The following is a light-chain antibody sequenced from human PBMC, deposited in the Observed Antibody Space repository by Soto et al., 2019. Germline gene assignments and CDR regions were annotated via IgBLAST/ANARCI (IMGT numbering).Light chain of an antibody. V-gene: IGLV2-14*01. CDR3: SSCTSSNTHL. Sequence: QSVLTQPASVSGSPGQSITISCTGTSSDVGGYNYVSWYQQHPGKAPKLMIYEVSNRPSGVSNRFSGSKSGNTASLTISGLQAEDEADYYCSSCTSSNTHLFGTGTKVTVL. J-gene: IGLJ1*01. CDR1: SSDVGGYNY. CDR2: EVS.